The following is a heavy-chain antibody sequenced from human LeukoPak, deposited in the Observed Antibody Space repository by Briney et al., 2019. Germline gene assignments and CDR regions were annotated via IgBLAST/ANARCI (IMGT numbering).Heavy chain of an antibody. D-gene: IGHD4-11*01. V-gene: IGHV1-69*02. CDR1: GGTFSSYT. CDR2: IIPNLGIA. J-gene: IGHJ4*02. CDR3: ASRSSVIREDY. Sequence: SVKVSCKASGGTFSSYTISWVRQAPGQGLEWMGRIIPNLGIANYAQKFQGRVTITADKSTSTAYMELSSLRSEDTAVYYCASRSSVIREDYWGQGTLVTVSS.